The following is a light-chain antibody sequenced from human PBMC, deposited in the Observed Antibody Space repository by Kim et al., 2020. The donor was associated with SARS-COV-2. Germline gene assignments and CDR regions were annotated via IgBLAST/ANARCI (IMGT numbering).Light chain of an antibody. CDR3: QAWDSSTVV. J-gene: IGLJ3*02. CDR2: QND. CDR1: KLGNRY. V-gene: IGLV3-1*01. Sequence: SVAPRQTATSACSGDKLGNRYVCWYQQKSGQSPILVIYQNDKRPSGIPERLSGSNSGNTATLTISGTQAMDEADYYCQAWDSSTVVFGGGTQLTVL.